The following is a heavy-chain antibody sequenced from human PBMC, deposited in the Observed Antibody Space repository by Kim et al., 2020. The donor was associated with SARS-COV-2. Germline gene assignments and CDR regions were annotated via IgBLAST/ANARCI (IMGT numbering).Heavy chain of an antibody. CDR2: INPNSGGT. D-gene: IGHD3-22*01. Sequence: ASVKVSCKASGYTFTGYYMHWVRQAPGQGLEWMGWINPNSGGTNYAQKFQGRVTMTRDTSISTAYMELSRLRSDDTAVYYCAREVSYYDSSGYRSLPHNWFDPWGQGTLVTVSS. V-gene: IGHV1-2*02. CDR3: AREVSYYDSSGYRSLPHNWFDP. J-gene: IGHJ5*02. CDR1: GYTFTGYY.